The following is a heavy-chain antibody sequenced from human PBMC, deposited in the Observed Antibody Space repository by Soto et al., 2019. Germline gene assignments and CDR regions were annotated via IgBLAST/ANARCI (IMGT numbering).Heavy chain of an antibody. J-gene: IGHJ6*02. V-gene: IGHV1-46*01. CDR2: INPSGGST. CDR1: GYTFTSYY. Sequence: GASVKVSCKASGYTFTSYYMHWVRQAPGQGLEWMGIINPSGGSTSYAQKFQGRVTMTRDTSTSTVYMELSSLRSEDTAVYYCARDRYNWNDVRYYYYGMDVWGQGTTATVSS. D-gene: IGHD1-1*01. CDR3: ARDRYNWNDVRYYYYGMDV.